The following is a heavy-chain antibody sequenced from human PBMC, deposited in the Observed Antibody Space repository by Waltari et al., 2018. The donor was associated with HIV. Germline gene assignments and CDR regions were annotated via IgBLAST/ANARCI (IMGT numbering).Heavy chain of an antibody. V-gene: IGHV3-23*04. Sequence: EVQLVESGGGLVQPGGSLRLSCTVSGFTFSSFPMSWVRQAPGMGLEWVSAISRSGNTAYSEDSVKGRFTISRDKSKNTLYLQMNSLRAEDTAIYYCAKRLTGTHYYFDYWGQGTLVTVSS. J-gene: IGHJ4*02. CDR1: GFTFSSFP. CDR3: AKRLTGTHYYFDY. CDR2: ISRSGNTA. D-gene: IGHD1-7*01.